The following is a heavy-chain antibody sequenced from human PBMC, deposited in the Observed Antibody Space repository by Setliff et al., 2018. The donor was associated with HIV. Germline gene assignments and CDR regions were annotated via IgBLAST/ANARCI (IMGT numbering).Heavy chain of an antibody. V-gene: IGHV3-23*01. D-gene: IGHD2-15*01. J-gene: IGHJ4*02. CDR1: GFTFSTYA. CDR2: IGAVGTPT. CDR3: AKCGGVTCYSASWYFDY. Sequence: PGGSLRLSCAASGFTFSTYAMGWVRQAAGKGLEWVSTIGAVGTPTHYAESVKGRFTISKDNSKDTLYLQMSSLRDEDTAVYYCAKCGGVTCYSASWYFDYWGQGTLVTVSS.